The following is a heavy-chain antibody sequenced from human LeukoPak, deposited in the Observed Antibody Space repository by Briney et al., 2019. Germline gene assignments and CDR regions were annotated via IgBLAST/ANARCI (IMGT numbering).Heavy chain of an antibody. D-gene: IGHD3-10*01. V-gene: IGHV1-2*02. Sequence: ASVKVSCKASGYTFTSYGISWVRQAPGQGLEWMGWINPNSGGTNYAQKFQGRVTMTRDTSISTAYMELSRLRSDDTAVYYCARVGLYGSGSYYNGDYYMDVWGKGTTVTVSS. J-gene: IGHJ6*03. CDR2: INPNSGGT. CDR3: ARVGLYGSGSYYNGDYYMDV. CDR1: GYTFTSYG.